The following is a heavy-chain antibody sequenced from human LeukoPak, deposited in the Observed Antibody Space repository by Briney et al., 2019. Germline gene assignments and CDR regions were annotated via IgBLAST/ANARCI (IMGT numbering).Heavy chain of an antibody. V-gene: IGHV4-59*01. D-gene: IGHD2-15*01. CDR2: IYYSGST. CDR3: AREGGQNQFDY. Sequence: SETLSLTCTVSGGSISSYYWSWIRQPPGKGLEWIGYIYYSGSTNYNPSLKSRVTISVDTSKNQFSLKLSSVTAADTAVYYCAREGGQNQFDYWGQGTLVTVSS. J-gene: IGHJ4*02. CDR1: GGSISSYY.